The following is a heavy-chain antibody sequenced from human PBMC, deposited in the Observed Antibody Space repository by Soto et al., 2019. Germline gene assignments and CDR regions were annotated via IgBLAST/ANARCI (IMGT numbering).Heavy chain of an antibody. Sequence: SVKVCCKASAGTFSSYAISWVRQAPGQGLEWMGGIIPIFGTANYAQKFQGRVTITADESTSTAYMELSSLRSEDTAVYYCAREDYGGKSGAPYYFDYWGQGTLVTVSS. CDR3: AREDYGGKSGAPYYFDY. CDR1: AGTFSSYA. CDR2: IIPIFGTA. D-gene: IGHD4-17*01. J-gene: IGHJ4*02. V-gene: IGHV1-69*13.